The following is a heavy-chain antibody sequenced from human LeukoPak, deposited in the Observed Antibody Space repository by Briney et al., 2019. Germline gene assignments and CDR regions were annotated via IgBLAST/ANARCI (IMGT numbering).Heavy chain of an antibody. Sequence: ASVKVSCKASGYTFTSYDINWVRQATGQGLEWMGWMNPNSGNTGYAQKFQGRVTITADKSTSTAYMELSSLRSEDTAVYYCARAPPGYCSGGSCSLIAVAGHWYFDLWGRGTLVTVSS. CDR3: ARAPPGYCSGGSCSLIAVAGHWYFDL. CDR2: MNPNSGNT. CDR1: GYTFTSYD. D-gene: IGHD2-15*01. J-gene: IGHJ2*01. V-gene: IGHV1-8*03.